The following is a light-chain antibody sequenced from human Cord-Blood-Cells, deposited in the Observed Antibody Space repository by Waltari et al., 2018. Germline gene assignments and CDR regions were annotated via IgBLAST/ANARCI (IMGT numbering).Light chain of an antibody. V-gene: IGLV2-14*01. CDR2: EVS. J-gene: IGLJ1*01. CDR3: SSYTSSSTYV. Sequence: SPHPHPASLYVPPGPSISISCTAPRSHLGPSNHGSWYQQHPGKAPKLMIYEVSNRPSGVSNRFSGSKSGNTASLTISGLQAEDEADYYCSSYTSSSTYVFGTGTKVTVL. CDR1: RSHLGPSNH.